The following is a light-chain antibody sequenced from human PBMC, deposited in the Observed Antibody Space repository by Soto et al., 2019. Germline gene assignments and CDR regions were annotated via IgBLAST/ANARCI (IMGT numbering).Light chain of an antibody. V-gene: IGKV3-20*01. CDR3: QQYGSSPPSST. J-gene: IGKJ5*01. Sequence: EILLTQSPGTLCLSPGARPTLSGRSSQRVSSGYLAWYQQKPGQAPRLLIYGASNRATDIPDRFSGRGSGTDFTLTISRLEPEDFAVYYCQQYGSSPPSSTFGQGTRLDIK. CDR2: GAS. CDR1: QRVSSGY.